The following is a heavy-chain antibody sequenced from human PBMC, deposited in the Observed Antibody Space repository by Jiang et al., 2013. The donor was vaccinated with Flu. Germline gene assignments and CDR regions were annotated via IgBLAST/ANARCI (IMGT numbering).Heavy chain of an antibody. J-gene: IGHJ4*02. V-gene: IGHV4-59*01. CDR2: IYSSGTT. Sequence: GSGLVKPSETLSLTCTVSGGSISSYYWSWIRQPPGKGLEWIGYIYSSGTTNYNPSLKSRVTISLDTSKNQFSLRLSSVTAADTAVYYCARQRDGDNWGFDNWGQGTLVSVSS. CDR1: GGSISSYY. D-gene: IGHD5-24*01. CDR3: ARQRDGDNWGFDN.